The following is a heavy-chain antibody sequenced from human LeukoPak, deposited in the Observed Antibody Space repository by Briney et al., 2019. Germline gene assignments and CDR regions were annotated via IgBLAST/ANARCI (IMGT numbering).Heavy chain of an antibody. Sequence: PGGSLRLSCVASAFTFGSHWMNWVRQAPGKPLEWVATIRQDGGAKYYLGPVEGRFTISRDNARNSLSLQMDSLRVEDSAVYYCARLSGESTIYDYWGQGTLVTVSS. CDR2: IRQDGGAK. CDR1: AFTFGSHW. CDR3: ARLSGESTIYDY. D-gene: IGHD5/OR15-5a*01. V-gene: IGHV3-7*01. J-gene: IGHJ4*02.